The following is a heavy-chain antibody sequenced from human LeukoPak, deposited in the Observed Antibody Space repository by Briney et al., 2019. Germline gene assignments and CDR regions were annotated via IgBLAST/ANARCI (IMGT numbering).Heavy chain of an antibody. CDR3: AKGGSGWYVGLFDY. D-gene: IGHD6-19*01. J-gene: IGHJ4*02. CDR1: GFTFSTYA. V-gene: IGHV3-23*01. CDR2: ISGSGGST. Sequence: PGGSLRLSCAASGFTFSTYAMSWVRQAPGKGLEWVSAISGSGGSTYYADSVKGRFTISRDNSKSTLYLQMNSLRAEDTAVYYCAKGGSGWYVGLFDYWGQGTLVTVSS.